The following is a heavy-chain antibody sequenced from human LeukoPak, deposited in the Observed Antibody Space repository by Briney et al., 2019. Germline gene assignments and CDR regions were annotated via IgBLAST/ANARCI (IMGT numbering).Heavy chain of an antibody. CDR1: GFSFSSYW. Sequence: GGSLRLSCEGSGFSFSSYWMTWVRQLPGKGPEWVANIRQDESERYFADSVKGRFTISRDNAKNSLYLQMNSLRAKDTAVYYCARDSRSGWNYYYYYYMDVWGKGTTVTISS. D-gene: IGHD6-19*01. CDR3: ARDSRSGWNYYYYYYMDV. CDR2: IRQDESER. V-gene: IGHV3-7*01. J-gene: IGHJ6*03.